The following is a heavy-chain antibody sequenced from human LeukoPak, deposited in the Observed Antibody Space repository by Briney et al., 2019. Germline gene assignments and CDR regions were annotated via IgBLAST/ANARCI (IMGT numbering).Heavy chain of an antibody. J-gene: IGHJ4*02. Sequence: PGGSLRLSCVASGFTFSTYAMHWVHQAPGKGLDWVAVISYDGGNKYYADSEKGRFTISRDNSKNTVYLEMNSLRVEDAAVYYCARGYSSGRWGQGTLVTVSS. CDR3: ARGYSSGR. CDR1: GFTFSTYA. CDR2: ISYDGGNK. D-gene: IGHD6-19*01. V-gene: IGHV3-30*04.